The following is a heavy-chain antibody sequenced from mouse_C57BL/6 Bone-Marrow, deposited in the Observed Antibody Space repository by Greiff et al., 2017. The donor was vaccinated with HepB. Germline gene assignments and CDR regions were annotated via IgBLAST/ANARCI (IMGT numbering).Heavy chain of an antibody. CDR3: AKNTRYYYGSSYVRYFDV. Sequence: VQLQQSGPGLVQPSQRLSITCTVSGFSLTSYGVHWVRQSPGKGLEWLGVIWRGGSTDYNAAFMSRLSITKDNSKSQVFFKMNSLQADDTAIYYCAKNTRYYYGSSYVRYFDVWGTGTTVTVSS. CDR2: IWRGGST. V-gene: IGHV2-5*01. D-gene: IGHD1-1*01. J-gene: IGHJ1*03. CDR1: GFSLTSYG.